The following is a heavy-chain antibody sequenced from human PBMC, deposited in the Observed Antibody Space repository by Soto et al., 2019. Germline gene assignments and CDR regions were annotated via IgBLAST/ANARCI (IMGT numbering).Heavy chain of an antibody. V-gene: IGHV3-23*01. CDR1: GFTFSNYG. J-gene: IGHJ5*02. CDR2: SISGGNT. CDR3: AKAPSSDCNSGACSLRS. D-gene: IGHD2-21*01. Sequence: EVQLLESGGGLVQPGGSLRLSCAASGFTFSNYGMSWVRQAPGKGLVWVSSISGGNTFYAGSVKGRFTISRDNSKNTLYLQMNSLTAEDTAVYYCAKAPSSDCNSGACSLRSWGQGTLVTVSS.